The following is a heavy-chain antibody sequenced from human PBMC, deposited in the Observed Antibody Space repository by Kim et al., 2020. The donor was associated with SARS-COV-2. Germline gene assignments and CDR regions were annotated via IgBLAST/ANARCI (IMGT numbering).Heavy chain of an antibody. CDR1: GGSFSGYY. Sequence: SETLSLTCAVYGGSFSGYYWSWIRQPPGKGLEWIGEINHSGSTNYNPSLKSRVTISVDTSKNQFSLKLSSVPAADTAVYYCARGGLGIGYDILTGPPYYYGMDVWGQGTTVTVSS. CDR3: ARGGLGIGYDILTGPPYYYGMDV. J-gene: IGHJ6*02. D-gene: IGHD3-9*01. V-gene: IGHV4-34*01. CDR2: INHSGST.